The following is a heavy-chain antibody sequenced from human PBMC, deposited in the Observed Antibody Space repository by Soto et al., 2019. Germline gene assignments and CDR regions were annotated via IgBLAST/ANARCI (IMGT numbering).Heavy chain of an antibody. CDR1: GYAFSRFN. V-gene: IGHV1-3*04. CDR2: INTGNGNT. J-gene: IGHJ4*02. CDR3: ASHPPPPPY. Sequence: ASVKVSCKASGYAFSRFNIHWVRQAPGQRLEWMGGINTGNGNTKVSQKLQGRVTFTRDTSANTAYMELSRLISEDTAVYYCASHPPPPPYRGQGTLVTV.